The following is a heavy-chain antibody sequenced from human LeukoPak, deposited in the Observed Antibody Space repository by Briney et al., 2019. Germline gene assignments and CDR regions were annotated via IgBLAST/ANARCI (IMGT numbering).Heavy chain of an antibody. Sequence: SETLSLTCAVYGGSFSGYYWSWIRQPPGKGLEWIGEINHSESTNYNPSLKSRVTISVDTDKHQFSLKLSSVTAADTAVYYCARSGYDFWSGYLPVHYYMDVWGKGTTVTVSS. CDR2: INHSEST. CDR3: ARSGYDFWSGYLPVHYYMDV. CDR1: GGSFSGYY. J-gene: IGHJ6*03. D-gene: IGHD3-3*01. V-gene: IGHV4-34*01.